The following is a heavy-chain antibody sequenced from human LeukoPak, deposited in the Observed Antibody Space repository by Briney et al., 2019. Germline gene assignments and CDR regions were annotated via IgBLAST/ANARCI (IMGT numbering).Heavy chain of an antibody. CDR2: INPNSGGT. V-gene: IGHV1-2*02. Sequence: ASVKVSCKASGYTFTGYYMHWVRQAPGQGLEWMGWINPNSGGTNYAQKFQGKVTMTRDTSISTAYMGLSRLRSDDTAVYYCARSRYSYGSDYWGQGTLVTVSS. D-gene: IGHD5-18*01. CDR1: GYTFTGYY. J-gene: IGHJ4*02. CDR3: ARSRYSYGSDY.